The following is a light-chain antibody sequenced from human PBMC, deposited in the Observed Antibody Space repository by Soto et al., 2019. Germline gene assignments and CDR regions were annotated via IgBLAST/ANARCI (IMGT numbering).Light chain of an antibody. CDR2: STP. CDR3: PASDHSLTRYV. J-gene: IGLJ1*01. CDR1: SYNIGSNT. Sequence: QYMVTEAPSACGTPGQRVTIACSGSSYNIGSNTVNWYQQLPGTAPTLLIYSTPLPPSGVPDRFSGSKSRTSASLAISRLQSQYEAHYSCPASDHSLTRYVFAPRTKVTV. V-gene: IGLV1-44*01.